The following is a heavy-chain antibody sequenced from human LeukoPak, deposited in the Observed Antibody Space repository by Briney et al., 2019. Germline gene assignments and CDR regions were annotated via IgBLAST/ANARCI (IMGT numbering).Heavy chain of an antibody. V-gene: IGHV4-38-2*02. D-gene: IGHD4-11*01. CDR2: IYHSGST. CDR3: ARVRRTTPLGYYYYMDV. J-gene: IGHJ6*03. CDR1: GYSISSGYY. Sequence: SETLSPTCTVSGYSISSGYYWGWIRQPPGKGLEWIGSIYHSGSTNYNPSLKSRVTISVDTSKNQFSLKLSSVTAADTAVYYCARVRRTTPLGYYYYMDVWGKGATVTVSS.